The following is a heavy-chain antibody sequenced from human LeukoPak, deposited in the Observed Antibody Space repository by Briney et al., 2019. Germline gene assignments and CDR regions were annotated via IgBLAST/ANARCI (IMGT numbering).Heavy chain of an antibody. V-gene: IGHV3-23*01. CDR3: ARARYCSSYSCYKDY. J-gene: IGHJ4*02. Sequence: GGSLRLSCAVAGITLSNYGMSWVRQAPGKGLEWVAGISGSGGGTNYADSVKGRFTISRDNPRNTLHLQMNSLRAEDTAVYYCARARYCSSYSCYKDYWGQGTPVTVSS. CDR1: GITLSNYG. CDR2: ISGSGGGT. D-gene: IGHD2-2*02.